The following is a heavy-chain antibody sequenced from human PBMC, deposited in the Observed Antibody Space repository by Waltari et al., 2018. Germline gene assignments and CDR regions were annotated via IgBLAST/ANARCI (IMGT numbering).Heavy chain of an antibody. D-gene: IGHD3-22*01. CDR3: VKDNYYDGSGYYPTPGY. Sequence: EVQLVESGGGLVQPGGSLSLACSASGFTFTASAIHWVRQAPGKGLEYVSTISSNGGSIYYADSVKDRFTISRDNSKNTLYLQMSSLRAEDTAVYYCVKDNYYDGSGYYPTPGYWGQGTLVTVSS. CDR2: ISSNGGSI. J-gene: IGHJ4*02. CDR1: GFTFTASA. V-gene: IGHV3-64D*06.